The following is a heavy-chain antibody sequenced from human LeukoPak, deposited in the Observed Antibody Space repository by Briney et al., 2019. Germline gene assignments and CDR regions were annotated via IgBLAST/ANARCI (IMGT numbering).Heavy chain of an antibody. D-gene: IGHD2-8*01. CDR1: GGSISSSNW. CDR2: IYHSGST. CDR3: ASCTDPTGFDY. V-gene: IGHV4-4*02. Sequence: PSETLSLTCAVSGGSISSSNWWSWVRQPPGKGLEWIGEIYHSGSTNYNPSLKSRVTISVDMSENQFSLKLTSVTAADTAVYYCASCTDPTGFDYWGQGTLVTVSS. J-gene: IGHJ4*02.